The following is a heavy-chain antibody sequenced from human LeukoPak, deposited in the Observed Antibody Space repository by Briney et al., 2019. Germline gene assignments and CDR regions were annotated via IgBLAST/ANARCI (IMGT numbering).Heavy chain of an antibody. J-gene: IGHJ4*02. V-gene: IGHV3-7*01. D-gene: IGHD2-2*01. Sequence: LPGGALILSGAFSGLTFSSYWMTWLRQAPGNGLEVVANIKQDGSQKFYVDSVKARFTITSDNAKNSLYLQMTSVRAEDTAVYYCARVGCTSTGCLANWGQGTLVTVSS. CDR2: IKQDGSQK. CDR3: ARVGCTSTGCLAN. CDR1: GLTFSSYW.